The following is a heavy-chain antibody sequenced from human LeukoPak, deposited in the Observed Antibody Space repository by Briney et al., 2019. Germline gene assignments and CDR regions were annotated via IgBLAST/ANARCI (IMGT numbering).Heavy chain of an antibody. J-gene: IGHJ4*02. CDR2: IIPILGIA. V-gene: IGHV1-69*04. CDR1: GGTFSSYA. CDR3: AKGRRELRFLGYLDY. D-gene: IGHD3-3*01. Sequence: ASVKVSCKASGGTFSSYAISWVRQAPGQGLEWMGRIIPILGIANYAQKFQGRVTITADKYTSTAYMELSSLRSEDTAVYYCAKGRRELRFLGYLDYWGQGTLVTVSS.